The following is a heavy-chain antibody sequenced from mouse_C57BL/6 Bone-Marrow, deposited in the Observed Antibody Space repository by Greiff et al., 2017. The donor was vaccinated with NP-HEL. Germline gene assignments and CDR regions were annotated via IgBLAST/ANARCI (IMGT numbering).Heavy chain of an antibody. V-gene: IGHV5-9*01. CDR2: ISGGGGNT. CDR1: GFTFSSYT. CDR3: ARALLAWFAY. Sequence: EVMLVESGGGLVKPGGSLKLSCAASGFTFSSYTMSWVRQTPEKRLEWVATISGGGGNTYYPDSVKGRFTISRDNAKNTLYLQMSSLRCEETGLDNCARALLAWFAYWGQGTLVTVSA. D-gene: IGHD6-2*01. J-gene: IGHJ3*01.